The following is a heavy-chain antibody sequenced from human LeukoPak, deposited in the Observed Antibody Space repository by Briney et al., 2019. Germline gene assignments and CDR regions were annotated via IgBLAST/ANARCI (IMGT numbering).Heavy chain of an antibody. V-gene: IGHV3-7*01. J-gene: IGHJ1*01. CDR2: IIQGGSEK. Sequence: PSGGSLRLSCAASGFTFSGYWMSWVRQAPGKGLEWVANIIQGGSEKHYVDSVKGRFTISRDNAKNSLYLQLNSLRGEDTAVYYCAKHDDSAWYALVQWGQGTLVTVSS. CDR3: AKHDDSAWYALVQ. D-gene: IGHD6-19*01. CDR1: GFTFSGYW.